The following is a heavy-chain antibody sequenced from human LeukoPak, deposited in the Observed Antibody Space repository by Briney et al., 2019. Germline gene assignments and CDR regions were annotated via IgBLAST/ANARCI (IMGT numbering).Heavy chain of an antibody. Sequence: GGSLRLSCAVSGFSLCSHAMSWVRQAPGKRLEWVSASSSSDPGTYYADSVRGRFTISRDNSKHTLYLQMNRLGVDDAAVYYCARAPVTSCRGAFCYPFDYGGQGILVTVSS. CDR1: GFSLCSHA. V-gene: IGHV3-23*01. CDR3: ARAPVTSCRGAFCYPFDY. J-gene: IGHJ4*02. D-gene: IGHD2-21*01. CDR2: SSSSDPGT.